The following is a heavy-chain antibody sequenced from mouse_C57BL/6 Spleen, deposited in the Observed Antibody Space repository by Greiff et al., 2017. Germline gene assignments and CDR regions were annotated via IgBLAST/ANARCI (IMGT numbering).Heavy chain of an antibody. Sequence: EVKLMESGGGLVQPGGSLSLSCAASGFTFTDYYMSWVRQPPGKALEWLGFIRNKANGYTTEYSATVKGRFTISRDTSQSILYLQMSALRAEDSATYYGARLYGNYVGYFDVWGTGTTVTVSS. CDR3: ARLYGNYVGYFDV. V-gene: IGHV7-3*01. D-gene: IGHD2-1*01. J-gene: IGHJ1*03. CDR1: GFTFTDYY. CDR2: IRNKANGYTT.